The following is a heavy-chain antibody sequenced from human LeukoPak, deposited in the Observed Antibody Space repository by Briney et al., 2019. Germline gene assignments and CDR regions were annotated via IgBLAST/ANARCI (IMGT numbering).Heavy chain of an antibody. CDR1: GYSISSGYY. J-gene: IGHJ4*02. CDR3: ARTQSSGIVGATTQFEY. CDR2: MYHSGST. D-gene: IGHD1-26*01. V-gene: IGHV4-38-2*01. Sequence: PSETLSLTCGVSGYSISSGYYWGWVRQPPGKGLEWVGGMYHSGSTYYNPSLKSRVIISVDTSKNQFSLKLTSVTAADTAVYFCARTQSSGIVGATTQFEYWGQGTLVTVSS.